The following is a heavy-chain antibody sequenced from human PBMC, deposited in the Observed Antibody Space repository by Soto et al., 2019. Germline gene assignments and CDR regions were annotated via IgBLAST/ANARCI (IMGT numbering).Heavy chain of an antibody. Sequence: EVQLVEAGGGLVQPGGSLRLTCAASGFTFSTSWIHWVRQAPGKGLVWVSRINGDGGTINYADSVKGRFTISRDNAKNPVYRQMNSPSPVGTAVNYPTSAGNYHVDYGGRGTKVTVSS. CDR3: TSAGNYHVDY. CDR1: GFTFSTSW. V-gene: IGHV3-74*01. CDR2: INGDGGTI. D-gene: IGHD1-7*01. J-gene: IGHJ4*02.